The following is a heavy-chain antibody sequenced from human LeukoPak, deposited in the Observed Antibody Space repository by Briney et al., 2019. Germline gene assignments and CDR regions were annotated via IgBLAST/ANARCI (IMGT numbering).Heavy chain of an antibody. CDR2: INYSGRT. Sequence: SETLSLTCTVSGASISSSNFYWGWIRQPPGKGLEWIGPINYSGRTYYNPSLKSRVTISEDTSKNQFSLKLSSVTAADTAVYYCARHFGGSHRLTSPSQPLDYWGQGILVTVSS. V-gene: IGHV4-39*01. D-gene: IGHD3-3*01. J-gene: IGHJ4*02. CDR3: ARHFGGSHRLTSPSQPLDY. CDR1: GASISSSNFY.